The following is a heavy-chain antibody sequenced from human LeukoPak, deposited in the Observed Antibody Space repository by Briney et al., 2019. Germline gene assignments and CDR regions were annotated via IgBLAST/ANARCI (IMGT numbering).Heavy chain of an antibody. CDR1: GDSISTYY. V-gene: IGHV4-59*01. Sequence: PSETLSLTCSFSGDSISTYYWSWIRQSPGKGLEWIGHIYSSGNTDYNSSLKSRVTISVDTSKSQFSLRLSSVTATDTAVYYCARLRWQLVGPYFDYWGQGILVTVFS. CDR2: IYSSGNT. CDR3: ARLRWQLVGPYFDY. D-gene: IGHD1-26*01. J-gene: IGHJ4*02.